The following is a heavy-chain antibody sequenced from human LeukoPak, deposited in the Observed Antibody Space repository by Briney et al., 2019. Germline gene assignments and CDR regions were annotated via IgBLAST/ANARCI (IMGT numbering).Heavy chain of an antibody. D-gene: IGHD2-15*01. V-gene: IGHV3-53*01. J-gene: IGHJ6*03. CDR1: GFTVSSNY. CDR2: TYSGGST. Sequence: GGSLRLSCAASGFTVSSNYMSWVRQAPGKGLEWVPVTYSGGSTYYADSVKGRFTISRDNSKNTLYLQMNSLRAEDTAVYYCARDRIIDYYYYYMDVWGKGTTVTISS. CDR3: ARDRIIDYYYYYMDV.